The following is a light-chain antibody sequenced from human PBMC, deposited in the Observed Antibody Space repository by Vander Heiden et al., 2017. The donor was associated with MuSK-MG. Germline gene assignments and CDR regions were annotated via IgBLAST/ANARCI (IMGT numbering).Light chain of an antibody. Sequence: QSVLTQPPSVSGAPGQRVTISCTGSSPNIGAGYDVHWYQQLPGTAPKLLIYGNSNRPSGVPDRFSGSKSGTSASLAITGLQAEDEADYYCQSYDSSLSGSRVVFGGVTKLTVL. J-gene: IGLJ2*01. CDR2: GNS. CDR3: QSYDSSLSGSRVV. CDR1: SPNIGAGYD. V-gene: IGLV1-40*01.